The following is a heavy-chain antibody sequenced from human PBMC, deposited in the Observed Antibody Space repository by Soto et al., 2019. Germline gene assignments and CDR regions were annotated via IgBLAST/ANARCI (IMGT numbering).Heavy chain of an antibody. CDR3: ARTVTFDY. CDR1: GGSISSGGYS. D-gene: IGHD4-17*01. CDR2: IYYSGST. V-gene: IGHV4-31*11. J-gene: IGHJ4*02. Sequence: SETLSLTCAVSGGSISSGGYSWSWIRQPPGKGLEWIGYIYYSGSTYYNPSLKSRVTISVDTSKNQFSLKLSSVTAADTAVYYCARTVTFDYWGQGTLVTVSS.